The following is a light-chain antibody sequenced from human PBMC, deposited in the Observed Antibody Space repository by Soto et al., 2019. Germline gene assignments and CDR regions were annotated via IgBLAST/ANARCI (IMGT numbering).Light chain of an antibody. CDR3: PQHSSYSWT. Sequence: DIQMTQSPSSLSAAEGDRVTITCRASQDIRDDLGLYQQKAGKAPTRLIHAATSLQSGVPSRFSGSGSGAEFTLTISRLQPEDCATYFCPQHSSYSWTIGQETKVEIE. CDR1: QDIRDD. CDR2: AAT. J-gene: IGKJ1*01. V-gene: IGKV1-17*01.